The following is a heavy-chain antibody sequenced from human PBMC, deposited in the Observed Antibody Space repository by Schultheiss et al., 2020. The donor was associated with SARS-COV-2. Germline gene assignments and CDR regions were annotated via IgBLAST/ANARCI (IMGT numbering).Heavy chain of an antibody. D-gene: IGHD3-22*01. V-gene: IGHV3-23*01. J-gene: IGHJ6*02. Sequence: GGSLRLSCAASGFTFSSYAMSWVRQAPGKGLEWVSGISGSGGSTYYADPVKGRFTISRDNSKNTLYLQMNSLRAEDTAVYYCARAYYDSSGYYYYYYYGMDVWGQGTTVTVSS. CDR1: GFTFSSYA. CDR3: ARAYYDSSGYYYYYYYGMDV. CDR2: ISGSGGST.